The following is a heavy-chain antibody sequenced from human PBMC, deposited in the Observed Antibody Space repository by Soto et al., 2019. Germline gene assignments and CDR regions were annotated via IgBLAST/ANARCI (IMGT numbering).Heavy chain of an antibody. Sequence: GGSLRLSCAASGFTFSNAWMSWVRQAPGKGLEWVGRIKSKTDGGTTDYAAPVKGRFTISRDNAKNSLYLQMNSLRAEDTAVYYCARAKYYYDSSGYYDHPDAFDIWGQGTMVTVSS. CDR1: GFTFSNAW. CDR2: IKSKTDGGTT. CDR3: ARAKYYYDSSGYYDHPDAFDI. J-gene: IGHJ3*02. D-gene: IGHD3-22*01. V-gene: IGHV3-15*01.